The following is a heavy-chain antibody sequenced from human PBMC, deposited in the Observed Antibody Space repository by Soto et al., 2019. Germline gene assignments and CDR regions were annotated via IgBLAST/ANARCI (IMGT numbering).Heavy chain of an antibody. CDR3: AREAYCTSSSCYTRYGMDV. CDR2: IYSGGSI. V-gene: IGHV3-53*01. Sequence: GSLRLSCAASGLTVSSNYMSWVRHSPVNGLEWVSVIYSGGSIYYADSVKGRFTISRDNSKNTLYLQMNSLRAEDTGVYYCAREAYCTSSSCYTRYGMDVWGQGTTVTVSS. J-gene: IGHJ6*02. D-gene: IGHD2-2*02. CDR1: GLTVSSNY.